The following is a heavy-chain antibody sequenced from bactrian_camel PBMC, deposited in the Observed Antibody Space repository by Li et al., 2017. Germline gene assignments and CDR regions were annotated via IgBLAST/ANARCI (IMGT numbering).Heavy chain of an antibody. CDR1: GYTYSSTC. CDR3: AARWAPDCPLDARRYMD. J-gene: IGHJ4*01. CDR2: IFVRDGMT. Sequence: HVQLVESGGGSVQAGGSLRLSREVSGYTYSSTCVAWFRQAKGKEREGAAVIFVRDGMTVYSDSVKGRSTITISQDSAKTTTYLQMHSLKPEDTAMYYCAARWAPDCPLDARRYMDWGQGTQVTVS. V-gene: IGHV3S1*01. D-gene: IGHD6*01.